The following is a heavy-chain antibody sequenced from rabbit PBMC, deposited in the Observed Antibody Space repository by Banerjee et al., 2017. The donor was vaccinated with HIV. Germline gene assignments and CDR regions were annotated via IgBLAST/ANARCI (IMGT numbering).Heavy chain of an antibody. CDR3: ARNYVNAFDP. V-gene: IGHV1S45*01. CDR1: GFSFSSNW. J-gene: IGHJ2*01. Sequence: LEESGGGLVKPGGTLTLTCTVSGFSFSSNWICWVCQAPGKGLEWIACIDTNNGDTDYANWPKGRFTISKTSSTTVTLQMTSLTAADTATYFCARNYVNAFDPWGPGTLVTVS. D-gene: IGHD1-1*01. CDR2: IDTNNGDT.